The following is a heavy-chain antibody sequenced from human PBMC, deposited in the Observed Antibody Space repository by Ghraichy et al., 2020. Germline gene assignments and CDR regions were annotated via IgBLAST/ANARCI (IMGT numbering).Heavy chain of an antibody. V-gene: IGHV3-21*01. CDR3: ARDRPSGWTHAEYFQL. Sequence: GGSLRLSCAASGFTFSSYSMNWVRQAPGKGLEWVSSISSSSSYIYYADSLKGRFTISRDNAKNSLYLQMNSLRAEDTAVYYCARDRPSGWTHAEYFQLWGQGTLVTVSS. J-gene: IGHJ1*01. CDR2: ISSSSSYI. CDR1: GFTFSSYS. D-gene: IGHD6-19*01.